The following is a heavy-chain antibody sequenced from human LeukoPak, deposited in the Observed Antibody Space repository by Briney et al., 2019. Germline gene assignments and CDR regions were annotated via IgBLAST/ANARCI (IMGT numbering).Heavy chain of an antibody. V-gene: IGHV3-7*01. J-gene: IGHJ4*02. CDR3: ARDSGYYYDSSGYYISGYFDY. CDR1: GFTFSSYW. CDR2: IKQDGSEK. Sequence: PGGSLRLSCAASGFTFSSYWMSWVRQAPGKGLEWVANIKQDGSEKCYVDSVKGRFTISRDNAKNSLYLQMNSLRAEDTAVYYCARDSGYYYDSSGYYISGYFDYWGQGTLVTVSS. D-gene: IGHD3-22*01.